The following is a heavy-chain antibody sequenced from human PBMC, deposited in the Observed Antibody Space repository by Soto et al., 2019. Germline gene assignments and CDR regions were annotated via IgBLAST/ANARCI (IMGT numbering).Heavy chain of an antibody. CDR2: IARDGSED. D-gene: IGHD5-12*01. J-gene: IGHJ4*02. CDR1: GFAFSRHG. Sequence: QVQLVESGEGVVQPGRSLRLSCAASGFAFSRHGMHWVLQAPGKGPEWVAVIARDGSEDYYADSVEGRFTIARDNSKNTLYLEMNNLRPVDTAVYYVARDDGYEDYGIDSWGQGTLVTVSS. CDR3: ARDDGYEDYGIDS. V-gene: IGHV3-33*01.